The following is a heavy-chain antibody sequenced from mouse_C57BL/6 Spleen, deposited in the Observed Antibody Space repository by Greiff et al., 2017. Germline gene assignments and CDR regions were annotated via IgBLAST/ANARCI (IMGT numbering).Heavy chain of an antibody. CDR1: GYAFSSYW. Sequence: QVQLQQSGAELVKPGASVKISCKASGYAFSSYWMNWVKQRPGKGLEWIGQIYPGDGDTNYNGKFKGKATLTADKSSSTAYMQLSSLTSYDSAVYFCSRDYVCSFYYAMDYWGQGTSVTVSS. V-gene: IGHV1-80*01. D-gene: IGHD1-1*01. CDR2: IYPGDGDT. CDR3: SRDYVCSFYYAMDY. J-gene: IGHJ4*01.